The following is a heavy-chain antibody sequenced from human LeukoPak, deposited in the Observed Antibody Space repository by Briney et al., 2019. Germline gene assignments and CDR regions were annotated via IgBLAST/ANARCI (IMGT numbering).Heavy chain of an antibody. CDR1: GFTFSNAW. J-gene: IGHJ4*02. Sequence: PGGSLRLSCAASGFTFSNAWMSWVRQAPGKGLEWVGRIKSKTDGGTTDYAAPVKGRFTISRDDSKNTLYLQMNSLKTEDTVVYYCTTGYCSSTSCYVHPLWGQGTLVTVSS. V-gene: IGHV3-15*01. D-gene: IGHD2-2*01. CDR2: IKSKTDGGTT. CDR3: TTGYCSSTSCYVHPL.